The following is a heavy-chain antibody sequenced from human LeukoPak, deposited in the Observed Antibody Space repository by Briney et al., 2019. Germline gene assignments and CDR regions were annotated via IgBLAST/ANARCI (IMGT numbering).Heavy chain of an antibody. CDR2: MSSSSSYI. Sequence: PGGSLRLSCAASGFTFSSYSMNWVRQAPGKGLEWVSSMSSSSSYIYYADSVKGRFTISRDNAKNSLYLQMNSLRAEDTAVYYCAREAGGYCSGGSCSDTGGFDPWGQGTLVTVSS. CDR3: AREAGGYCSGGSCSDTGGFDP. V-gene: IGHV3-21*01. CDR1: GFTFSSYS. J-gene: IGHJ5*02. D-gene: IGHD2-15*01.